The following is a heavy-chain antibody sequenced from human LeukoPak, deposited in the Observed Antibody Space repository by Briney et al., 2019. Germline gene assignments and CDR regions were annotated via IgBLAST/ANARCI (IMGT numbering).Heavy chain of an antibody. Sequence: PSETLSLTCAVYGGSFSGYYWSWIRQPPGKGLEWIGEINHSASTNYNPSLKSRVTMSVDTSKNQFSLKMTSVTAADTALYYCARADHSSGGLARFDPWGQGTLVTVSS. CDR3: ARADHSSGGLARFDP. CDR2: INHSAST. CDR1: GGSFSGYY. V-gene: IGHV4-34*01. J-gene: IGHJ5*02. D-gene: IGHD3-22*01.